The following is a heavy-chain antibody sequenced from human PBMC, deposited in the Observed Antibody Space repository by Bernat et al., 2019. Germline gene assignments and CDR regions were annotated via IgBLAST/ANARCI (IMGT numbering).Heavy chain of an antibody. Sequence: EVQLVESGGGLVKPGGSLRLSCAASGFTFSSYSMNWVRQAPGKGLEWVSSISSSSYIYYADSVKGRFTISRDNAKNSLYLQMNSLRAEDTAVYYCASAAPRPYYDILTGYRGAGYWGQGTLVTVSS. CDR1: GFTFSSYS. V-gene: IGHV3-21*01. CDR3: ASAAPRPYYDILTGYRGAGY. J-gene: IGHJ4*02. D-gene: IGHD3-9*01. CDR2: ISSSSYI.